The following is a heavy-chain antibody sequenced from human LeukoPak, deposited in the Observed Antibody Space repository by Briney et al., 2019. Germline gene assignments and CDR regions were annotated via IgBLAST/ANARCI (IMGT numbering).Heavy chain of an antibody. Sequence: SETLSLTCTVSGGSMTSNNYYWGWIRQPPGKGLEWIGNIHYSGSTYYSPSLRNRVTISVDTSKNQFSLRLKSVTAADTAVYYCWRPHCSNSVCSSSRVDFWGQGTLVTVSS. D-gene: IGHD2-8*01. CDR2: IHYSGST. CDR1: GGSMTSNNYY. CDR3: WRPHCSNSVCSSSRVDF. J-gene: IGHJ4*02. V-gene: IGHV4-39*01.